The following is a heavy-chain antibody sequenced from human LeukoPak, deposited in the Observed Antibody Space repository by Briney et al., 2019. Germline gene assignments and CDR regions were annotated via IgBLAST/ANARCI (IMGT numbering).Heavy chain of an antibody. Sequence: ASVKVSCKASGYTFTNYLITWVRQAPGQGLEWMGWISPYNGNTNYAQNFQDRVTVTTDTSTSTVYMELRSLRSDDTAVYYCARDKTQWLVDAFDIWGQGTMVTVSS. D-gene: IGHD6-19*01. CDR3: ARDKTQWLVDAFDI. J-gene: IGHJ3*02. CDR2: ISPYNGNT. CDR1: GYTFTNYL. V-gene: IGHV1-18*01.